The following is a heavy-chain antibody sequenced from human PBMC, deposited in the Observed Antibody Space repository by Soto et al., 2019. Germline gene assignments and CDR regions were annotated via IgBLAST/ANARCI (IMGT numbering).Heavy chain of an antibody. V-gene: IGHV1-2*04. D-gene: IGHD3-22*01. CDR2: INPNSGGT. Sequence: ASVKVSCKASGYTFTGYYMHWVRQAPGQGLEWMGWINPNSGGTNYAQKFQGWVTMTRDTSISTAYMELSRLRSDDTAVYYCARAYYDSSGYPLNWFDPWGQGTLVTVS. CDR1: GYTFTGYY. J-gene: IGHJ5*02. CDR3: ARAYYDSSGYPLNWFDP.